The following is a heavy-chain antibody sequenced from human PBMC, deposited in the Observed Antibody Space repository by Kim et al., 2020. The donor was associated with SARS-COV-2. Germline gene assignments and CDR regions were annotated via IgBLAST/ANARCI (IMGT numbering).Heavy chain of an antibody. CDR3: ARDPYLEYSSVWYGDAFDI. Sequence: GGSLRLSCEASGFTFSSYGMHWVRQAPGKGLEWVALIWYDGSNKYYADSVKGRFTISRDNSKNTLYLQMNSLRAEDTAVYYCARDPYLEYSSVWYGDAFDIWGHGTMVTVSS. CDR2: IWYDGSNK. J-gene: IGHJ3*02. V-gene: IGHV3-33*01. CDR1: GFTFSSYG. D-gene: IGHD6-19*01.